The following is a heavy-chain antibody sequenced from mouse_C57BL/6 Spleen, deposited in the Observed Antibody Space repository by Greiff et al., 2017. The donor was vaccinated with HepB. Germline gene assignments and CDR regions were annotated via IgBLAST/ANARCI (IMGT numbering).Heavy chain of an antibody. J-gene: IGHJ2*01. Sequence: VQLKESGPELVKPGASVKMSCKASGYTFTDYNMHWVKQSHGKSLEWIGYINPNNGGTSYNQKFKGKATLTVNKSSSTAYMELRSLTSEDSAVYYCALITTVVGGDYWGQGTTLTVSS. CDR1: GYTFTDYN. D-gene: IGHD1-1*01. V-gene: IGHV1-22*01. CDR3: ALITTVVGGDY. CDR2: INPNNGGT.